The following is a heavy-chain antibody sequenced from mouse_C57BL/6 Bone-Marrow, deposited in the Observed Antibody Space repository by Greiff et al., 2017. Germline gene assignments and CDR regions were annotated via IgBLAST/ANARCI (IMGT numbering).Heavy chain of an antibody. J-gene: IGHJ4*01. CDR3: ARHHYGNYDAMDY. V-gene: IGHV5-16*01. Sequence: EVKLVESEGGLVQPGSSMKLSCTASGFTFSDYYMAWVRQVPEKGLEWVANINYDGSSTYYLDSLKSRFIISRDNAKNILYLQMSSLKSEDTATYYCARHHYGNYDAMDYWGQGTSVTVSS. CDR1: GFTFSDYY. CDR2: INYDGSST. D-gene: IGHD2-1*01.